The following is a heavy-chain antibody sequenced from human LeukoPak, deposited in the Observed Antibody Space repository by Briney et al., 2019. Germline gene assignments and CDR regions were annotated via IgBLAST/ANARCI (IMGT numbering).Heavy chain of an antibody. D-gene: IGHD1-26*01. CDR2: INPNRGGT. V-gene: IGHV1-2*02. J-gene: IGHJ4*02. Sequence: ASVKVFCKASGYPFTGYYMHWVRQAPGQGLEWMGWINPNRGGTNYAQKFQGRVTMPRDTSISTAYMELSRLRADDKAVYYCASGTCDSESCYIGIDYWGQGTLVTVSS. CDR3: ASGTCDSESCYIGIDY. CDR1: GYPFTGYY.